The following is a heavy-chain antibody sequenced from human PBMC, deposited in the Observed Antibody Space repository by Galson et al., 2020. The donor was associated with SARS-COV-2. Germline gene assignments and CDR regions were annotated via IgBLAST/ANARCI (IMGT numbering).Heavy chain of an antibody. CDR1: GFTFSGSY. CDR3: ARSFGGSGWFYFDF. Sequence: ASVPIYCKASGFTFSGSYIHWVRQPPGRGLEWMGWSGGPNYAQKFQGRVTMTGDTAISTGYMELSSLRSDDTAVYYCARSFGGSGWFYFDFWGQGTPVTVSS. CDR2: SGGP. V-gene: IGHV1-2*02. D-gene: IGHD6-19*01. J-gene: IGHJ4*02.